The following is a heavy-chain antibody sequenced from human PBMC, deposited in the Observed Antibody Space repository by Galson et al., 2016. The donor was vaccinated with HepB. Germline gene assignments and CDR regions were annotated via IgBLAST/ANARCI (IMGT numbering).Heavy chain of an antibody. J-gene: IGHJ5*02. D-gene: IGHD3-10*01. Sequence: SETLSLTCTVSGGSVSHNSYYWDWVRQPPGKGLEWIGSLSYSGNRYYNPSLKSRVTMSVDASKNQFSVKLNSAVAEDTAVYYCARRGSGLYYPRTQPWGQGRLVTVSS. CDR3: ARRGSGLYYPRTQP. CDR2: LSYSGNR. V-gene: IGHV4-39*01. CDR1: GGSVSHNSYY.